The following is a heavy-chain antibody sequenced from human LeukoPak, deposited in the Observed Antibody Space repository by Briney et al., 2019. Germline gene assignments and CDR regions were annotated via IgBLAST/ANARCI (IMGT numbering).Heavy chain of an antibody. V-gene: IGHV4-31*03. CDR2: IYYSGST. CDR1: GGSISSGGYY. CDR3: ARSHDYGDYVFDY. Sequence: SETLSLTCTVSGGSISSGGYYWSWIRQHPGKGLEWIGHIYYSGSTYYDPSLKGRVTISVDTSKNQFSLKLSSVTAADTAVYYCARSHDYGDYVFDYWGQGTLVTVSS. J-gene: IGHJ4*02. D-gene: IGHD4-17*01.